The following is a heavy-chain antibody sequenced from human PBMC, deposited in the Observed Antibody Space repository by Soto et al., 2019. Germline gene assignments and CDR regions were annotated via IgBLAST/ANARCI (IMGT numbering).Heavy chain of an antibody. CDR2: ISTSSSTK. J-gene: IGHJ4*02. Sequence: PRLSCAASGFTFSAYNMNWVRQAPGKGLEWISYISTSSSTKYYADSVKGRFTISRDNAKNSLYLQMNSLRDEDTAVYYCARDWQWLSFYFDFWGPGTLVTVSS. D-gene: IGHD6-19*01. V-gene: IGHV3-48*02. CDR1: GFTFSAYN. CDR3: ARDWQWLSFYFDF.